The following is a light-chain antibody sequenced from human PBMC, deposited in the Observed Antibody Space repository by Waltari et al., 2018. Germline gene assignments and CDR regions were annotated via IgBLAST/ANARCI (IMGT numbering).Light chain of an antibody. J-gene: IGLJ2*01. CDR1: TSDVGGYNY. V-gene: IGLV2-11*01. CDR2: DVT. Sequence: QSALTQPRSVSGSPGQSVTMSCTGTTSDVGGYNYVSWYQQHAGKVPKLMIDDVTKWPSAVPYRFSASKSGNTASLALSGLQAEDEADYYCCSYSGTYTFVVFGGGTKLTVL. CDR3: CSYSGTYTFVV.